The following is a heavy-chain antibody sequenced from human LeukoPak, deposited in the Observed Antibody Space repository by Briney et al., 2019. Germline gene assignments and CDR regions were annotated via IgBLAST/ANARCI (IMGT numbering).Heavy chain of an antibody. CDR2: ISAYNGNT. Sequence: ASVKVSCKASGHTFTSYGISWVRQAPGQGLEWMGWISAYNGNTNYAQKLQGRVTMTTDTSTSTAYMELRSLRSDDTAVYYCARYDILTGLGGAMDVWGQGTTVTVSS. D-gene: IGHD3-9*01. CDR3: ARYDILTGLGGAMDV. CDR1: GHTFTSYG. V-gene: IGHV1-18*01. J-gene: IGHJ6*02.